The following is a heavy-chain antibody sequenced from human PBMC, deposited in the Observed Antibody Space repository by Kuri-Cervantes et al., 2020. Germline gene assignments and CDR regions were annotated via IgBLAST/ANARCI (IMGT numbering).Heavy chain of an antibody. CDR1: GFTFSSYD. J-gene: IGHJ3*02. V-gene: IGHV3-30*03. CDR2: ISYDGSNK. CDR3: ARALDYGDYSTENDAFDI. Sequence: GESLKISCAASGFTFSSYDMHWVRQAPGKGLEWVAVISYDGSNKDYADSVKGRFTISRDNSKNTLYLQMNSLRAEDTAVYYCARALDYGDYSTENDAFDIWGQGTMVTVSS. D-gene: IGHD4-17*01.